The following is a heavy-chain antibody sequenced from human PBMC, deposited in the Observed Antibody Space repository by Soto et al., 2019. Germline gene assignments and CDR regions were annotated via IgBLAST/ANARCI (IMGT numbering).Heavy chain of an antibody. CDR1: GGTFSSYA. CDR2: IIPIFGTA. D-gene: IGHD3-22*01. J-gene: IGHJ4*02. CDR3: ARESYYDSSGYYYDSDY. V-gene: IGHV1-69*12. Sequence: QVQLVQSGAEVKKPGSSVKVSCKASGGTFSSYAISWVRQAPGQGLEWMGGIIPIFGTANYAQKFQGRVTSTADESTSTAYMELSSLRSEDTAVYYCARESYYDSSGYYYDSDYWGQGTLVTVSS.